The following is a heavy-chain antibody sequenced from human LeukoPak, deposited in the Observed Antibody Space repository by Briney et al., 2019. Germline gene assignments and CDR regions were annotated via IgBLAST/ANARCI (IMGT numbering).Heavy chain of an antibody. CDR2: IWYDGSNK. CDR3: AREPYYDFWSGYYGFDY. Sequence: GGSLRLSCAASGFTFSSYWMSWVRQAPGKGLEWVAVIWYDGSNKYYADSVKGRFTISRDNSKNTLYLQMNSLRAEDTAVYYCAREPYYDFWSGYYGFDYWGQGTLVTVSS. CDR1: GFTFSSYW. D-gene: IGHD3-3*01. J-gene: IGHJ4*02. V-gene: IGHV3-33*08.